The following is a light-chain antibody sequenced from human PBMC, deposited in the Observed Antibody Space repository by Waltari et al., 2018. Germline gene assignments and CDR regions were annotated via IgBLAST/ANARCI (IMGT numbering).Light chain of an antibody. CDR2: KAS. CDR1: QSISSW. Sequence: DIQMTQSPSTLSASVGDRVTITCRASQSISSWLAWYQQKPGKVPKLLIYKASSLESGVPSRFSGSGSGTEFTLTISSLQPDDFATYYCQQYNSYSPWTFGQGTKVEIK. V-gene: IGKV1-5*03. CDR3: QQYNSYSPWT. J-gene: IGKJ1*01.